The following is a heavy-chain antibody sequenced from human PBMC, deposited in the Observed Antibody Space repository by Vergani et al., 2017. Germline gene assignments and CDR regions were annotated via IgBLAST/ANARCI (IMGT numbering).Heavy chain of an antibody. Sequence: QVQLQESGPGLVKPSEILSLTCTVSGGSISSYYWSWIRQPAGKGLEWIGRIYTSGSTNYNPSLKSRVTMSVDTSKNQFSLKLSSVTAADTAVYYCARGENCSSTSCSLRFDPWGQGTLVTVSS. CDR1: GGSISSYY. CDR3: ARGENCSSTSCSLRFDP. D-gene: IGHD2-2*01. CDR2: IYTSGST. J-gene: IGHJ5*02. V-gene: IGHV4-4*07.